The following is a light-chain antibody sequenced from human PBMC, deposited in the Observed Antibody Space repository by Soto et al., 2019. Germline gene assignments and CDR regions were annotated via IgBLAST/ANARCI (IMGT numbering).Light chain of an antibody. CDR1: QSVSSY. CDR2: EAS. Sequence: EIVLTQSPATLSLSPGERATLSCRASQSVSSYLAWYQQKPGQAPRLLIYEASNRATGIPARFSGSGSGTEFTLSISSLQSEDFAVYYCQQYDYWPRTFGQGTKVDIK. V-gene: IGKV3-11*01. J-gene: IGKJ1*01. CDR3: QQYDYWPRT.